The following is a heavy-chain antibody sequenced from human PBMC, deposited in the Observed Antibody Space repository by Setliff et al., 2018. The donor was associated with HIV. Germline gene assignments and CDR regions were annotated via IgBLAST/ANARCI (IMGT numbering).Heavy chain of an antibody. CDR2: IYPGDSDT. J-gene: IGHJ4*02. Sequence: LGESLKISCEGSGYSFTSHWIGWVRQRPGKGLEWIGIIYPGDSDTTYSPSFQGQVHISVDKSISTAYLQWSSLKASDTAMYFCVRSGGVGKLYGFWGQGTLVTVSS. V-gene: IGHV5-51*01. CDR1: GYSFTSHW. CDR3: VRSGGVGKLYGF. D-gene: IGHD3-10*01.